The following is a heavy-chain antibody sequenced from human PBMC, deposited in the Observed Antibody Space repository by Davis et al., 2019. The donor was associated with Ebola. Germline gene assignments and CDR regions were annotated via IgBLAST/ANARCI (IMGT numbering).Heavy chain of an antibody. Sequence: ASVKVSCKASGYTFTNYGINWVRQTPGQGLEWMGWISTYYDNTNYVQKFQGRVILTTDTSTSTAYMELRSLGYDDTAVYYCARAYSSSSYPQWGQGTLVTVSS. CDR1: GYTFTNYG. J-gene: IGHJ4*02. D-gene: IGHD6-6*01. CDR3: ARAYSSSSYPQ. CDR2: ISTYYDNT. V-gene: IGHV1-18*01.